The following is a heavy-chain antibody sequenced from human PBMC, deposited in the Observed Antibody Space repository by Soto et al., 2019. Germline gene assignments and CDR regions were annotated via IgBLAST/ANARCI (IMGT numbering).Heavy chain of an antibody. CDR3: AKDSTYYYDGWWYFDL. CDR2: ISGSGGST. Sequence: EVQLLESGGGLVQPGGSLRLSCAASGFTFSSYAMSWVRQAPGKGLEWVSAISGSGGSTYYADSVKGRFTISRDNSKNTLYLQMNRLRAEDTAVYYCAKDSTYYYDGWWYFDLWGRGTLVTVSS. CDR1: GFTFSSYA. V-gene: IGHV3-23*01. D-gene: IGHD3-22*01. J-gene: IGHJ2*01.